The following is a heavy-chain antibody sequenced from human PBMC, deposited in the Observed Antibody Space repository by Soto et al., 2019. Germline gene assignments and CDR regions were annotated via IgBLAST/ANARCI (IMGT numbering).Heavy chain of an antibody. Sequence: GSLRLSCAASGFTFSSYAMHWVRQAPGKGLEWVAVISYDGSNKYYADSVKGRFTISRDNSKNTLYLQMNSLRAEDTAVYYCARGRGPYCSGGSCYAGNWFDPWGQGTLVTVSS. CDR1: GFTFSSYA. D-gene: IGHD2-15*01. V-gene: IGHV3-30-3*01. CDR3: ARGRGPYCSGGSCYAGNWFDP. J-gene: IGHJ5*02. CDR2: ISYDGSNK.